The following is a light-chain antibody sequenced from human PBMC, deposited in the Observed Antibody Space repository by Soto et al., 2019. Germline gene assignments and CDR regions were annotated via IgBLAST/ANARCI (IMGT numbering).Light chain of an antibody. V-gene: IGKV1-39*01. CDR1: QSISSY. J-gene: IGKJ5*01. CDR3: QQSYSTPSIT. CDR2: AAS. Sequence: IQLTQSPSSLSASVRDRVTITCRASQSISSYLNWYQQKPGKAPKLLIYAASSLQSGVPSRFSGSGSGTDFTLTISSLQPEDFATYYCQQSYSTPSITLGQGTRLEIK.